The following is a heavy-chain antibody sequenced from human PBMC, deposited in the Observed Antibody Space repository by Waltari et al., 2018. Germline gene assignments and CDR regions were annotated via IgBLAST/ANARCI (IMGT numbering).Heavy chain of an antibody. CDR3: ARGWELRGPGWFDP. D-gene: IGHD1-26*01. CDR1: GDSVSSTSAA. V-gene: IGHV6-1*01. CDR2: DYSRAKGYT. J-gene: IGHJ5*02. Sequence: QVQLQQSGPGLVKRSQTLQLTCAISGDSVSSTSAAWNWIRQSTSIGLEWRGRDYSRAKGYTDYAVSGKSRITINPDTAKNQFSRQLNSVTPEDTAVYYCARGWELRGPGWFDPWGQGTLVTVSS.